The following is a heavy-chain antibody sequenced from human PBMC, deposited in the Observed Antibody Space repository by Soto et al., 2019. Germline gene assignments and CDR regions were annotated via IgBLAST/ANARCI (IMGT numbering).Heavy chain of an antibody. V-gene: IGHV3-53*02. CDR1: GFTVSSNY. J-gene: IGHJ1*01. CDR3: ARDSEGGYDSSGYRPGYFQH. D-gene: IGHD3-22*01. Sequence: EVQLVETGGGLIQPGGSLRLSCAASGFTVSSNYMSWVRQAPGKGLEWVSVIYSGGSTYYADSVKGRFTISRDNSKNTLYLQMNSLRAEDTAVYYCARDSEGGYDSSGYRPGYFQHWGQGTLVTVSS. CDR2: IYSGGST.